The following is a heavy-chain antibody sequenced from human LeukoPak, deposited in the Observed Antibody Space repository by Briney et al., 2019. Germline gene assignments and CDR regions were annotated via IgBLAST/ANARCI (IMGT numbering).Heavy chain of an antibody. CDR2: ISYHARDQ. J-gene: IGHJ4*02. Sequence: PGGSLRLSCATSGFTFNRFGMHWVRQAPGKGLEWVTVISYHARDQFYADSVKGRFTVSRDNSKNTLYLQMNSLRAEDSAVYYCAAQPCSGGVCYLDYWGQGTLVTVSS. CDR3: AAQPCSGGVCYLDY. V-gene: IGHV3-30*19. CDR1: GFTFNRFG. D-gene: IGHD2-8*02.